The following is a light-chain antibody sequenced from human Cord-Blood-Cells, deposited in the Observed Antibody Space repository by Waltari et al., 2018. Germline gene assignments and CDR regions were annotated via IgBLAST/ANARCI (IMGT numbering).Light chain of an antibody. V-gene: IGKV1-39*01. CDR1: QSISSY. CDR2: AAS. J-gene: IGKJ1*01. CDR3: QQSYSTPQT. Sequence: DIQMTQSPSSLSASVGDRVTIPCRASQSISSYLNWYQQKPGKAPKLLIYAASSLQSGVTSRFSGSGSGTDFTLTICSLQPEDFATYYCQQSYSTPQTFGQGTKVEIK.